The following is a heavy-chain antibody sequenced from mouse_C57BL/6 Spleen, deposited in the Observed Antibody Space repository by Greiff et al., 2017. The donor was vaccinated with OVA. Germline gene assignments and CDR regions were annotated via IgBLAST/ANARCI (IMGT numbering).Heavy chain of an antibody. CDR1: GYSFTGYY. Sequence: EVKLMESGPELVKPGASVKISCKASGYSFTGYYMNWVKQSPEKSLEWIGEINPSTGGTTYNQKFKAKATLTVDKSSSTAYMQLKSLTSEDSAVYYCARSHDYDVGFAYWGQGTLVTVSA. J-gene: IGHJ3*01. CDR2: INPSTGGT. CDR3: ARSHDYDVGFAY. V-gene: IGHV1-42*01. D-gene: IGHD2-4*01.